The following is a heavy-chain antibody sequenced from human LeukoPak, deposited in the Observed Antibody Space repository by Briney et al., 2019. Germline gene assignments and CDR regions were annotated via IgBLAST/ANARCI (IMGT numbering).Heavy chain of an antibody. D-gene: IGHD1-26*01. CDR2: ISYDGSNK. Sequence: GGSLRLSCAASGFPFSNYGMHWVRQAPGKGLEWVAVISYDGSNKYYADSVKGRFTISRDNSKNTLYLQMNSLRAEDTAVYYCASEVGANAFDIWGQGTMVTVSS. CDR1: GFPFSNYG. CDR3: ASEVGANAFDI. J-gene: IGHJ3*02. V-gene: IGHV3-30*19.